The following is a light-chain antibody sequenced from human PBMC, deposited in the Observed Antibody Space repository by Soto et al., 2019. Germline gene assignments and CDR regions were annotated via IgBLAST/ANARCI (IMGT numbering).Light chain of an antibody. CDR2: GAS. CDR3: QQYNNWSPWT. CDR1: QSVSNN. V-gene: IGKV3-15*01. J-gene: IGKJ1*01. Sequence: EIVMTQSPATLSVSPGERATLSCRASQSVSNNLAWYQQKPGQAPRLLIYGASTRATGIPARFSGSGSGTEFTLTISSLQSEDFAVYYCQQYNNWSPWTFGQGTQVEIK.